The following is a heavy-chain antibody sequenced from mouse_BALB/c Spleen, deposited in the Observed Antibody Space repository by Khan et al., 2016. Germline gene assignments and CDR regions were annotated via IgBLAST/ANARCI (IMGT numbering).Heavy chain of an antibody. CDR1: GFSIIAYG. V-gene: IGHV2-6-7*01. CDR2: IWGDGST. CDR3: ARDGWGYYAMDY. J-gene: IGHJ4*01. Sequence: QVTLKESGPGLVAPSQSLSITCTVSGFSIIAYGVNWVRQPPGKGLEWLGMIWGDGSTDYNSALKSRLNITKDNSKSQVFLKMNSLQTDDTAKYYCARDGWGYYAMDYWGQGTSVTVSS. D-gene: IGHD2-2*01.